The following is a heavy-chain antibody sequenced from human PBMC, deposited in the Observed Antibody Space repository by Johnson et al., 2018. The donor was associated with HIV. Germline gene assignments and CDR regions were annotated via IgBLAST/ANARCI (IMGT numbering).Heavy chain of an antibody. CDR2: IGSAGDT. Sequence: EQLVESGGGLVQPGGSLRLSCAASELTFSNYDMHWVRQATGKGLEWVSAIGSAGDTYYPGSVKGRFTISRENAKNSLYLQMNSLTAGDTAVYYCARGYYYGSGSYYNSGAFDIWGQGTMVTVSS. CDR1: ELTFSNYD. D-gene: IGHD3-10*01. CDR3: ARGYYYGSGSYYNSGAFDI. V-gene: IGHV3-13*01. J-gene: IGHJ3*02.